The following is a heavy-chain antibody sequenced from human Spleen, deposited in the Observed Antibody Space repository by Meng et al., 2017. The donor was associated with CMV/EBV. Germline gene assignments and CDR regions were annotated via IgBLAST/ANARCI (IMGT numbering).Heavy chain of an antibody. CDR3: ASVGVTRAAFSY. CDR2: ITGSSSYI. Sequence: GESLKISCAASGFTFNSYNMDWVRQAPGKGLEWVSSITGSSSYIYYADSVKGRFTISRDNAKNSLYLQMNSLRAEDTAVYYCASVGVTRAAFSYWGQGTLVTVSS. J-gene: IGHJ4*02. V-gene: IGHV3-21*01. CDR1: GFTFNSYN. D-gene: IGHD1-26*01.